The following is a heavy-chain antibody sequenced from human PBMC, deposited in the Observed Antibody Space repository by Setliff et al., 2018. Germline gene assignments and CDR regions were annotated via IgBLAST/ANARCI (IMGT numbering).Heavy chain of an antibody. CDR1: GFTFSNFY. J-gene: IGHJ4*02. CDR2: ISGAGNYI. Sequence: GGSLRLSCAASGFTFSNFYMSWVRQAPGKGLEWVSAISGAGNYINYIDSVKGRFTVSKDTAKKSVSLQMNSLRAEDTAVYYCARTCSGSGCYAGLESWGQGTPVTVSS. D-gene: IGHD2-15*01. V-gene: IGHV3-21*01. CDR3: ARTCSGSGCYAGLES.